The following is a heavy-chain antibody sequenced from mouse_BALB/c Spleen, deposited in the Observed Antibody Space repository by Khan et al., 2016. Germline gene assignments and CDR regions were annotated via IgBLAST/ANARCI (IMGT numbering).Heavy chain of an antibody. V-gene: IGHV1S137*01. CDR1: GYTFTDYA. Sequence: QVQLQQSGAELVRPGVSVKISCKGSGYTFTDYAMHWVKQSHAKSLEWIGVISTYYGDASYNQKFKGKATMTVDKSSSTAYMELARLTSEDSAIYYFARDSSGYGFAYWGQGTLVTVSA. J-gene: IGHJ3*01. CDR3: ARDSSGYGFAY. D-gene: IGHD3-2*01. CDR2: ISTYYGDA.